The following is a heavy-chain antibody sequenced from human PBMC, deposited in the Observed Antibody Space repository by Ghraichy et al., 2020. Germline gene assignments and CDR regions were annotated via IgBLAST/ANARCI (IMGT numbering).Heavy chain of an antibody. D-gene: IGHD4-17*01. V-gene: IGHV3-7*01. CDR1: GFTFSSYW. CDR3: VRDFLTVTPHFDY. J-gene: IGHJ4*02. Sequence: GGSLRLSCAASGFTFSSYWMSWVRQAPGKGLEWVANIKQDGSEKYYVDSVKGRFTISRDNAENSLYLQMNSLRAADTAVYYCVRDFLTVTPHFDYWGQGTLVTVSS. CDR2: IKQDGSEK.